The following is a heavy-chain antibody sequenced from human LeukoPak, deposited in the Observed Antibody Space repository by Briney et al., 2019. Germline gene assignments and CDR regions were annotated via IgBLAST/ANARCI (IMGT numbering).Heavy chain of an antibody. J-gene: IGHJ4*02. CDR3: ARDRRRGYSYGWFDY. V-gene: IGHV1-2*02. CDR2: INPNSGGT. CDR1: GYTFTGYY. D-gene: IGHD5-18*01. Sequence: GASVKVSCKASGYTFTGYYMHWVRQAPGQGLEWMGWINPNSGGTNYAQKFQGRVTMTRDTSISTAYMELSRLRSDDTAVYYCARDRRRGYSYGWFDYWGQGTLVTVSS.